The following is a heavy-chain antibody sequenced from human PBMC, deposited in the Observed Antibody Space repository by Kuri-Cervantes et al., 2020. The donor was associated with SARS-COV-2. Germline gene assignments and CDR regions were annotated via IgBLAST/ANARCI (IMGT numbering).Heavy chain of an antibody. J-gene: IGHJ4*02. CDR3: ARWNYDFGTGYYCTLIDY. Sequence: SETLSLTCTVSGGSISSGSYYWSWIRQPPGKGLEWIGYIYTSGSTNYNPSLKSRVTISVDTSKNQFSLKLSSVTAADTAVYYCARWNYDFGTGYYCTLIDYWGQGTLVTVSS. CDR2: IYTSGST. V-gene: IGHV4-61*09. D-gene: IGHD3-3*01. CDR1: GGSISSGSYY.